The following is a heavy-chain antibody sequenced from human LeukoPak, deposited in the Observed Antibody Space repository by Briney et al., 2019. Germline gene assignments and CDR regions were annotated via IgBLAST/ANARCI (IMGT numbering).Heavy chain of an antibody. D-gene: IGHD3-3*01. CDR2: MTYDGSKR. CDR1: GFTFSYYG. Sequence: GGSLRLSCAASGFTFSYYGMHWVRQAPGKGLEWVAFMTYDGSKRPYADSVKGRFTISRDNSKNTLYLQMDGLRPEDTAVYYCAKNRRIFGRTLQRHYMDVWGKGTTVAVSS. J-gene: IGHJ6*03. CDR3: AKNRRIFGRTLQRHYMDV. V-gene: IGHV3-30*02.